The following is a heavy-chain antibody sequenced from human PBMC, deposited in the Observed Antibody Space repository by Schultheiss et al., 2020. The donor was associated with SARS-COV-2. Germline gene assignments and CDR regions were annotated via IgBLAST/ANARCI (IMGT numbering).Heavy chain of an antibody. D-gene: IGHD3-22*01. Sequence: GESLKISCAASGFTFSSYAMSWVRQAPGKGLEWVAVISYDGSNKYYADSVKGRFTISRDNSKNTLYLQMNSLRAEDTAVYYCARANSMIVVVTYFDYWGQGTLVTVSS. CDR2: ISYDGSNK. CDR1: GFTFSSYA. CDR3: ARANSMIVVVTYFDY. V-gene: IGHV3-30*01. J-gene: IGHJ4*02.